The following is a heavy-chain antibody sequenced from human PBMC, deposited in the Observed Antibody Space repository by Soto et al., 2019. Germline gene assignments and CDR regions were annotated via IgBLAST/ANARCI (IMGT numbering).Heavy chain of an antibody. CDR2: INHSGST. V-gene: IGHV4-34*01. CDR3: ASGGCSGGSCYSEIY. CDR1: GGSFSGYY. D-gene: IGHD2-15*01. Sequence: SETLSLTCAVYGGSFSGYYWSWIRQPPGKGLEWIGEINHSGSTNYNPSLKSRVTISVDTSKNQFSLKLSSVTAADTAVYYCASGGCSGGSCYSEIYWGQGTLVTVSS. J-gene: IGHJ4*02.